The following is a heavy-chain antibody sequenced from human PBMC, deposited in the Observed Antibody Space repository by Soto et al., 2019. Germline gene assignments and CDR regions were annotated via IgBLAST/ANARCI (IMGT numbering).Heavy chain of an antibody. CDR2: ISAYNGNT. Sequence: ASVKVSCKASGYTFTSYAMHWVRQAPGQGLEWVGWISAYNGNTNYAQKLQGRVTMTTDTSTSTAYMELRSLRSDDTAVYYCARRDYGDYRNYGMDVWGQGTTVTVSS. J-gene: IGHJ6*02. D-gene: IGHD4-17*01. CDR3: ARRDYGDYRNYGMDV. V-gene: IGHV1-18*01. CDR1: GYTFTSYA.